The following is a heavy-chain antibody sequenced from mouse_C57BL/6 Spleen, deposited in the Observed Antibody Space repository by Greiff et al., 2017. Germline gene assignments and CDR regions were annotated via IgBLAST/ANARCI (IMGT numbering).Heavy chain of an antibody. Sequence: QVQLQQPGAELVKPGASVKMSCKASGYTFTSYWITWVKQRPGQGLEWIGDIYPGSGSTNYNEKFKSKATLTVDTSSSTAYMQLSSLTSEDSAVYYGAAWEYYCKSYWYFDVWGKGTTVTVSS. J-gene: IGHJ1*03. CDR3: AAWEYYCKSYWYFDV. V-gene: IGHV1-55*01. D-gene: IGHD1-1*01. CDR1: GYTFTSYW. CDR2: IYPGSGST.